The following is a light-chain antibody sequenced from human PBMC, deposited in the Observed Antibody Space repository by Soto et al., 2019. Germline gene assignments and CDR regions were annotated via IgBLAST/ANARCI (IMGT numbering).Light chain of an antibody. J-gene: IGKJ4*01. CDR2: AAS. CDR3: HQRAVWPPT. Sequence: IVLTQSPGTLSLSPGERATLSCRASQSFSTSYLAWYQQKPGQAPRLLIFAASSRASGIPDRFSGSGSGTDFTLTIDRLEPEDFAVYYCHQRAVWPPTFGGGTTVEIK. V-gene: IGKV3D-20*02. CDR1: QSFSTSY.